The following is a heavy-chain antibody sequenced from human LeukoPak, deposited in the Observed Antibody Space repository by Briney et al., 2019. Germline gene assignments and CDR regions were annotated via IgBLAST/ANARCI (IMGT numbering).Heavy chain of an antibody. Sequence: ASVKVSCKASGYTFTSYGISWVRQAPGQGLEWMGRISAYNGNTNYAQKLQGRVTMTTDTSASTAYMELSSLRSEDTAVYYCARGGLYYGSGTYYFDYWGQGTLVTVSS. CDR1: GYTFTSYG. V-gene: IGHV1-18*01. J-gene: IGHJ4*02. D-gene: IGHD3-10*01. CDR3: ARGGLYYGSGTYYFDY. CDR2: ISAYNGNT.